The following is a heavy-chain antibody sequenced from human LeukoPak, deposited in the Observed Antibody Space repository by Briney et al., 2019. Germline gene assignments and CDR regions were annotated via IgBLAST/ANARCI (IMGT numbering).Heavy chain of an antibody. V-gene: IGHV1-69*05. CDR2: IIPIFGTA. Sequence: SVKVSCKASGGTFISYAISWVRQAPGQGLGWMGGIIPIFGTANYAQKFQGRVTITTDESTSTAYMELSSLRSEDTAVYYCARDSVEGSSWYGYYYYYYMDVWGKGTTVTVSS. D-gene: IGHD6-13*01. J-gene: IGHJ6*03. CDR3: ARDSVEGSSWYGYYYYYYMDV. CDR1: GGTFISYA.